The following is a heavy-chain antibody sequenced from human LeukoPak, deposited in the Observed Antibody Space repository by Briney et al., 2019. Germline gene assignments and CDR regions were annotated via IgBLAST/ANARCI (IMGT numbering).Heavy chain of an antibody. J-gene: IGHJ4*02. V-gene: IGHV4-59*01. CDR2: IYYSGST. CDR1: GGSISSYY. D-gene: IGHD1-26*01. Sequence: SETLSLTCTVSGGSISSYYWSWIRQPPGKGLEWIGYIYYSGSTNYNPSLKSRVTISVDTSKNQFSLKLSSVTAADTAVYYCAREAVGATNFDYWGQGTLVTVSS. CDR3: AREAVGATNFDY.